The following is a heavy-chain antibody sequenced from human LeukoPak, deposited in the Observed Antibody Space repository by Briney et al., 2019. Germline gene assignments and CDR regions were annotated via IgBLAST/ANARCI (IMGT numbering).Heavy chain of an antibody. CDR3: ARGDYDFWSGYYYYFDY. Sequence: GAPVKVSCKASGYTFTGYYMHWVRQAPGQGLEWMGWINPNSGGTNYAQKFQGRVTMTRDTSISTAYMELSRLRSDDTAVYYCARGDYDFWSGYYYYFDYWGQGTLVTVSS. J-gene: IGHJ4*02. V-gene: IGHV1-2*02. CDR1: GYTFTGYY. CDR2: INPNSGGT. D-gene: IGHD3-3*01.